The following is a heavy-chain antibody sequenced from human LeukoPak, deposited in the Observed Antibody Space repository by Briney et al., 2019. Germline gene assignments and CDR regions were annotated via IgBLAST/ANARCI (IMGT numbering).Heavy chain of an antibody. CDR2: IYYSGRT. CDR1: GGSISSSSYY. D-gene: IGHD6-13*01. V-gene: IGHV4-39*07. J-gene: IGHJ4*02. CDR3: ARDRVAAAGFDY. Sequence: PSETLSLTCTVSGGSISSSSYYWGWIRQPPGKGLEWIGSIYYSGRTYYNPSLKSRVTISVDTSKNQFSLKLSSVTAADTAVYYCARDRVAAAGFDYWGQGTLVTVSS.